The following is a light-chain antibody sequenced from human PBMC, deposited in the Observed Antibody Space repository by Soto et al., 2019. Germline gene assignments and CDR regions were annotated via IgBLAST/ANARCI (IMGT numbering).Light chain of an antibody. J-gene: IGKJ4*01. Sequence: EIVLTQSPATLSLSPGERASLSFRASQSVSSYLAWYQQKPGQAPRLLIYDASNRATGIPARFSGSGSGTDFTLTISSLQPEDFAVYYCQQRRIWLTFGGGTKVDIK. CDR2: DAS. CDR3: QQRRIWLT. CDR1: QSVSSY. V-gene: IGKV3-11*01.